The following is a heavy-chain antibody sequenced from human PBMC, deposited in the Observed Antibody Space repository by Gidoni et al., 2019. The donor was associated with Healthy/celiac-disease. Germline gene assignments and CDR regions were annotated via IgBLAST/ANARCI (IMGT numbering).Heavy chain of an antibody. D-gene: IGHD3-22*01. CDR2: ISYDGSNK. V-gene: IGHV3-30-3*01. CDR1: GFTVRRHA. Sequence: QVLLVESGGGVVQPGRSLRLSCAASGFTVRRHAMPWVRQAPGKGLEWVAVISYDGSNKYYADSVKGRFTISRDNSKNTLYLQMNSLRAEDTAVYYCARDLYYYDSSAQSFDYWGQGTLVTVSS. CDR3: ARDLYYYDSSAQSFDY. J-gene: IGHJ4*02.